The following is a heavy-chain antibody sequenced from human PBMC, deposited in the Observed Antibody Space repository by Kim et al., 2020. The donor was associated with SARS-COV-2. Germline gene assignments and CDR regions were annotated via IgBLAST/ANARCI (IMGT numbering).Heavy chain of an antibody. Sequence: GGSLRLSCAASGFTFSSYAMSWVRQAPGKGLEWVSAISGSGGSTYYADSVKGRFTISRDNSKNTLYLQMNSLRAEDTAVYYCAKDLGGEITIFGVVTWGGALDIWGRGTRVTVSS. J-gene: IGHJ3*02. V-gene: IGHV3-23*01. CDR3: AKDLGGEITIFGVVTWGGALDI. CDR1: GFTFSSYA. CDR2: ISGSGGST. D-gene: IGHD3-3*01.